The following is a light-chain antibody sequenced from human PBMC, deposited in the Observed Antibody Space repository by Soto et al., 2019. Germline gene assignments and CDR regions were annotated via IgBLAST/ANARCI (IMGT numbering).Light chain of an antibody. V-gene: IGKV3-11*01. CDR1: PSVTNF. CDR2: GAF. J-gene: IGKJ5*01. CDR3: QQRNIWPPVT. Sequence: EIVLTQSPATLSLSPGERATLSCRASPSVTNFLAWYQQKPGQAPRLLIYGAFNRATGIPARFSRSGSGTDFALTISSLEPQDCAIYYCQQRNIWPPVTFGQGTRLEIK.